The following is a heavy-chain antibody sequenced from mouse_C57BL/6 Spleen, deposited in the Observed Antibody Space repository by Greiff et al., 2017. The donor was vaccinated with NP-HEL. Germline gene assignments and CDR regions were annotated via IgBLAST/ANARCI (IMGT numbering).Heavy chain of an antibody. CDR3: ARRTDYRDYYAMDY. CDR1: GYTFTSYG. V-gene: IGHV1-81*01. J-gene: IGHJ4*01. D-gene: IGHD2-14*01. Sequence: QVQLQQSGAELARPGASVKLSCKASGYTFTSYGISWVKQRTGQGLEWIGEIYPRSGNTSYNEKFKGKATLTADKSSSTAYMELRSLTSEDSAVYFCARRTDYRDYYAMDYWGQGTSVTVSS. CDR2: IYPRSGNT.